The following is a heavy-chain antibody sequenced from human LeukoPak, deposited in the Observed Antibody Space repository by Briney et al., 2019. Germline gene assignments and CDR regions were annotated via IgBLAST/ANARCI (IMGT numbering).Heavy chain of an antibody. CDR1: GGSLCGYY. CDR3: ARGWNRSGWYVY. Sequence: SETLSLACAVYGGSLCGYYWIWVRQPPVKGLGWIGVINHSGSTNYNPSLKSRVTISVDTSKNQFSLKLSSVTAADTAVYYCARGWNRSGWYVYWGQGTLVTVSS. V-gene: IGHV4-34*01. CDR2: INHSGST. D-gene: IGHD6-19*01. J-gene: IGHJ4*02.